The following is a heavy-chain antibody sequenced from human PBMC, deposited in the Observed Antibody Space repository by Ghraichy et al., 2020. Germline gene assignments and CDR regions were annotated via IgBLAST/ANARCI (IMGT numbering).Heavy chain of an antibody. CDR2: INPNSGGT. Sequence: ASVKVSCKASGYTFSGYYMHWVRQAPGQGLEWMGRINPNSGGTNYAQKFQGRVTMSGDTSIRTAYMELTRLRADDTAVYYCARYSGSYYGMDVWGQGTTVTVSS. CDR3: ARYSGSYYGMDV. CDR1: GYTFSGYY. V-gene: IGHV1-2*06. D-gene: IGHD1-26*01. J-gene: IGHJ6*02.